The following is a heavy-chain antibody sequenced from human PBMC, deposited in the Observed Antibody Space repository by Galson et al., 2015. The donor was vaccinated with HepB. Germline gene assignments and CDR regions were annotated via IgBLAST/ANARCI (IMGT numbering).Heavy chain of an antibody. D-gene: IGHD3-10*01. V-gene: IGHV1-18*04. CDR1: GYTFTSYG. CDR2: ISAYNGNT. J-gene: IGHJ4*02. Sequence: SVKVSCKASGYTFTSYGISWVRQAPGQGLEWMGWISAYNGNTNYAQKLQGRVTMTTDTSTSTAYMELRSLRSDDTAVYHCARHGGLLWFGELLGFDYWGQGTLVTVSS. CDR3: ARHGGLLWFGELLGFDY.